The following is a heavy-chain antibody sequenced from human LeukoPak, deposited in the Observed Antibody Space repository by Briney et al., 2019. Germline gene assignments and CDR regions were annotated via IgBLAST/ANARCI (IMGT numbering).Heavy chain of an antibody. Sequence: GSLRLSCEVSGFTFSGYGMHWVRQAPGKGLEWVSYITSSSNTIYYADSVKGRFTISRDNAKNSLYLQMNSLRAEDTAVYYCARDPVGATPGDAFDIWGQGTMVTVSS. CDR2: ITSSSNTI. D-gene: IGHD1-26*01. J-gene: IGHJ3*02. CDR3: ARDPVGATPGDAFDI. V-gene: IGHV3-48*04. CDR1: GFTFSGYG.